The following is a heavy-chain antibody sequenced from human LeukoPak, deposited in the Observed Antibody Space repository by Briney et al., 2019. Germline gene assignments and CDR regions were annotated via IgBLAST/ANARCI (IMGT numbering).Heavy chain of an antibody. CDR1: GYTFTDYY. J-gene: IGHJ5*02. Sequence: ASVKGACKASGYTFTDYYMHWVRQAPGQGLEWMGWINPNSGGTNYAQKFQGRVTMTRDTSVSTVYMELSRLRSDDTAVYYCARGRGYYDSSGYDNWFDPWGQGTPVTVSS. CDR2: INPNSGGT. CDR3: ARGRGYYDSSGYDNWFDP. V-gene: IGHV1-2*02. D-gene: IGHD3-22*01.